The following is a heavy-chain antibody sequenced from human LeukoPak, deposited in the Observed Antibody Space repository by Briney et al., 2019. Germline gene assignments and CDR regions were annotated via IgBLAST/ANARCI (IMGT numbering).Heavy chain of an antibody. CDR2: IATTGDT. J-gene: IGHJ4*02. V-gene: IGHV3-13*01. Sequence: GGSLRLSCAASGFTFSAYDMHWVRQATGKGLEWVSAIATTGDTYYPDSVKGRFTISRENAKNSLYLQMNSLSAGDTAVYYCARGYGIRDGSVQPPDYWGQGTLVTVSS. CDR3: ARGYGIRDGSVQPPDY. CDR1: GFTFSAYD. D-gene: IGHD3-10*01.